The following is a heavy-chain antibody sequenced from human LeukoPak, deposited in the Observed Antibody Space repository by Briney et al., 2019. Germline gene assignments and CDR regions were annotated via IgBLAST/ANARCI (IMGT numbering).Heavy chain of an antibody. J-gene: IGHJ4*02. V-gene: IGHV4-38-2*02. CDR2: MFHTGNS. CDR3: ARVTGYDWESSFDY. CDR1: GYSINNGYY. Sequence: SETLSLTCTVFGYSINNGYYWGWIRQAPGKGLEWIGSMFHTGNSYYNPSLKSRVTISVDTSKNQFSLRLSSVTAADTAVYFCARVTGYDWESSFDYWGQGTLVTVSS. D-gene: IGHD5-12*01.